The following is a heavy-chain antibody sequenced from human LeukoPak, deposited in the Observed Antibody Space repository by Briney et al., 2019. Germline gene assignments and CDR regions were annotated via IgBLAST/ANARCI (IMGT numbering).Heavy chain of an antibody. CDR2: IKQDGSEK. CDR1: GLTFSNHW. J-gene: IGHJ4*02. D-gene: IGHD1-26*01. CDR3: TLGRGVF. V-gene: IGHV3-7*01. Sequence: GGSLRLSCEASGLTFSNHWMSWVRQAPGKGLEWVANIKQDGSEKNYVDSVKGRFTISRDNAKNTLYLQMDSLRVEDTAVYYCTLGRGVFWVQGTLVTVSS.